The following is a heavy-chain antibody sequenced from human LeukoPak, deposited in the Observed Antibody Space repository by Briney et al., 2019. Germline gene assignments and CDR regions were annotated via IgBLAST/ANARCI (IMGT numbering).Heavy chain of an antibody. Sequence: GASVKVSCKASGGTFSSYAISWVRQAPGQGLEWMGGLIPIFGTANYAQKFQGRVTITADESTSTAYMELSSLRSEDTAVYYCARDGKAVTTPSTDAFDIWGQGTMVTVSS. CDR2: LIPIFGTA. V-gene: IGHV1-69*13. J-gene: IGHJ3*02. CDR1: GGTFSSYA. CDR3: ARDGKAVTTPSTDAFDI. D-gene: IGHD4-17*01.